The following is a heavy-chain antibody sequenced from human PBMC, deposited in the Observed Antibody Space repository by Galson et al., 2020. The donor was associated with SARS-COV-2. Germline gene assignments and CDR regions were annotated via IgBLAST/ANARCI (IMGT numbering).Heavy chain of an antibody. Sequence: SETLSLTCTVSGYTVSNTNYWGWVRQPPGRGLEWTGSVYPSGTTYYNPSLKSRVTISVDTSKNQFSLRLDSVTAADTALYYCARQGVNMIVLVTVPGWYFDLWGRGTLVTVSS. V-gene: IGHV4-38-2*02. CDR2: VYPSGTT. J-gene: IGHJ2*01. CDR1: GYTVSNTNY. CDR3: ARQGVNMIVLVTVPGWYFDL. D-gene: IGHD3-22*01.